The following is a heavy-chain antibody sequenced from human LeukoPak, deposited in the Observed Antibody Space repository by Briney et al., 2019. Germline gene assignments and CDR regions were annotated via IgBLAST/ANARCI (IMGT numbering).Heavy chain of an antibody. Sequence: SSQTLSLTCTVSGDSISSGDYYWSWLRQPPGKGLEWVGYIFYSGSTYYNPSLKSRLTISVDTSKNQFSLKLSSVTAADTALYYCARGGGAVIAAARAFDIWGQGTVVTVSS. J-gene: IGHJ3*02. CDR2: IFYSGST. CDR3: ARGGGAVIAAARAFDI. V-gene: IGHV4-30-4*08. CDR1: GDSISSGDYY. D-gene: IGHD2-2*01.